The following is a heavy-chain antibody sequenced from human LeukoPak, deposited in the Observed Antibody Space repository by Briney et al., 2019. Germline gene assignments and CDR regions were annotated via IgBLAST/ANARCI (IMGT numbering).Heavy chain of an antibody. J-gene: IGHJ3*02. CDR3: AAYCSSTSCPFDI. CDR1: GGSISSGDYY. D-gene: IGHD2-2*01. CDR2: IYYSGST. Sequence: SETLSLTCTVSGGSISSGDYYWSWIRQPPGKGLEWIGYIYYSGSTYYNPSLKSRVTISVDTSKNQFSLKLSSVTAADTAVYYCAAYCSSTSCPFDIWGQGTMVTVSP. V-gene: IGHV4-30-4*01.